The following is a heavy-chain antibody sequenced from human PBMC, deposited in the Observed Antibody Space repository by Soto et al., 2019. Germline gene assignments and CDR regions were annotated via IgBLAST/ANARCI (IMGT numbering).Heavy chain of an antibody. J-gene: IGHJ6*02. CDR3: ARSRHGSGSYTHFYYGLDV. V-gene: IGHV3-30-3*01. Sequence: QVQLVESGGGVVQPGRSLRLSCAASGFTFISYAMHWVRQAPGKGLEWVAVISFDGSTEYYADSGKGRFTIYSDNSKNTVDLLMNGLGSEDTAVYYCARSRHGSGSYTHFYYGLDVWGQGTTVTVSS. CDR2: ISFDGSTE. D-gene: IGHD3-10*01. CDR1: GFTFISYA.